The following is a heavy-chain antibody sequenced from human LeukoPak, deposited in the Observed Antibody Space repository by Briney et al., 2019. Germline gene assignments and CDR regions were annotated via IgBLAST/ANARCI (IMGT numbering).Heavy chain of an antibody. Sequence: ASLKVSCKVSGYTLTELSMHWVRQAPGKGLEWMGGFDPEDGETIYAQKFQGRVTMTEDTSTDTAYMELSSLRSEDTAVYYCATDDLLVGAKGAFDIWGQGTMVTVSS. CDR1: GYTLTELS. CDR3: ATDDLLVGAKGAFDI. V-gene: IGHV1-24*01. CDR2: FDPEDGET. D-gene: IGHD1-26*01. J-gene: IGHJ3*02.